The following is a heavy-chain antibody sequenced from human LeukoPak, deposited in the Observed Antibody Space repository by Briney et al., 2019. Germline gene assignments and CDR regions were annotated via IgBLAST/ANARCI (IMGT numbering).Heavy chain of an antibody. CDR3: ATSTMIVVITEGY. V-gene: IGHV1-2*02. Sequence: GASVKVSCKASGYSFSDYTMNWVRQAPGQGLEWMGWINPNSGATHYAQKFQGRVTMTGDTSINTAYMDLSRLRSDDTAVYYCATSTMIVVITEGYWGQGTLVTVSS. J-gene: IGHJ4*02. D-gene: IGHD3-22*01. CDR1: GYSFSDYT. CDR2: INPNSGAT.